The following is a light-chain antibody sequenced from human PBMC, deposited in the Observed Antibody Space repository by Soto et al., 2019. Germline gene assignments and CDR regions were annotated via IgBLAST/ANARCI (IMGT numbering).Light chain of an antibody. J-gene: IGKJ3*01. CDR2: GAS. CDR1: QSVSSSY. CDR3: QEYGSSPRIT. V-gene: IGKV3-20*01. Sequence: EIVLTQSPGTLSLSPGERATLSCRASQSVSSSYLAWYQQKPGQAPRLLIYGASSRATGIPDRFSGSGSGTAFTLTISRLEPEDFAVYYCQEYGSSPRITFGPGTTVHIK.